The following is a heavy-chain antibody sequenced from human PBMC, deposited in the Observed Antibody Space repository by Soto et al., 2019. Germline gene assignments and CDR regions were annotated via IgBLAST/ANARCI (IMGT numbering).Heavy chain of an antibody. V-gene: IGHV3-33*01. CDR2: IWYDGSNK. Sequence: GGSLRLSCAASGFTFSSYGMHWVRQAPGKGLEWVAVIWYDGSNKYYADSVKGRFTISRDNSKNTLYLQVNSLRAEDTAVYYCARDADGSAFDIWGQGTMVTVSS. CDR3: ARDADGSAFDI. CDR1: GFTFSSYG. J-gene: IGHJ3*02.